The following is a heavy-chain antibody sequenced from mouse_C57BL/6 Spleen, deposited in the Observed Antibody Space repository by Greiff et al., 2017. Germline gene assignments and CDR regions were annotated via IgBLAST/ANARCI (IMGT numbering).Heavy chain of an antibody. V-gene: IGHV1-4*01. Sequence: QVQLKESGAELARPGASVKMSCKASGYTFTSYTMHWVKQRPGQGLEWIGYINPSSGYTKYNQKFKDKATLTADKSSSTAYMQLSSLTSEDSAVYYCARGNYPLYAMDYWGQGTSVTVSS. J-gene: IGHJ4*01. CDR1: GYTFTSYT. CDR2: INPSSGYT. CDR3: ARGNYPLYAMDY. D-gene: IGHD2-1*01.